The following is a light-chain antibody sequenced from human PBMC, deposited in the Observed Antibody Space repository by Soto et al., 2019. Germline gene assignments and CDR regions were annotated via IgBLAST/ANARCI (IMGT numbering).Light chain of an antibody. Sequence: EIVLTQSPGTLSLSPGERATLSCRASQSINNRYLAWYQQKPGQAPRLLIYSTSTRATGFPARFSGSGSGTEFNLTISSLQSEDFAIYFCQQYNNWPNTFGRGTQLEIK. CDR1: QSINNRY. CDR2: STS. J-gene: IGKJ2*01. CDR3: QQYNNWPNT. V-gene: IGKV3-15*01.